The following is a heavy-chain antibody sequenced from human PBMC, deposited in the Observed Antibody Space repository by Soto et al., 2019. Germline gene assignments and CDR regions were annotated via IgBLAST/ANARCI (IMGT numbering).Heavy chain of an antibody. V-gene: IGHV4-30-2*01. CDR2: IYHTGST. Sequence: SETLSLTCTVSGDSISSGGYSWSWIRQPPQKGLEWIGYIYHTGSTSYSPSLKSRVTISVDKSKNQFSLILNSVTAADTAIYYCDRSHYGPSVYYFDSGGKGTLVTVSS. D-gene: IGHD3-10*01. CDR3: DRSHYGPSVYYFDS. J-gene: IGHJ4*02. CDR1: GDSISSGGYS.